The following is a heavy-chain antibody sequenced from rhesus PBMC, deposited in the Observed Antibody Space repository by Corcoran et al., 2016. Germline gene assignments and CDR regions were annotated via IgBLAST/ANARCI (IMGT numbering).Heavy chain of an antibody. CDR2: IYGSSPRT. CDR3: AREEVTIFGLDPDAFDF. Sequence: QVQLQESGPGVVKPSETLSLTCAVSGGSISDSYRWSWIRQPPGKGLEWIGYIYGSSPRTNYNPSPKRRVTISKDTAKNQFSSKLSSVTAADTAVYYCAREEVTIFGLDPDAFDFWGQGLRVTVSS. D-gene: IGHD3-3*01. CDR1: GGSISDSYR. J-gene: IGHJ3*01. V-gene: IGHV4S10*01.